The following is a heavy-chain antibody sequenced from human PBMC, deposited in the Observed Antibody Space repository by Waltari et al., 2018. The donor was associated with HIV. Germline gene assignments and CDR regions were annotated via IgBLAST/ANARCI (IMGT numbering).Heavy chain of an antibody. D-gene: IGHD6-6*01. CDR3: ARDAYSSSVAWFDP. CDR2: IKQDGSEK. CDR1: GFPFSSSR. V-gene: IGHV3-7*01. Sequence: EVQLVESGGGWVQPGGSLGLSCAGSGFPFSSSRVCWVCQAPGKGLEWVANIKQDGSEKYYVDSVKGRFTNSRDNAKNSLYLQMNSLRAEDTAVYYCARDAYSSSVAWFDPWGQGTLVTVSS. J-gene: IGHJ5*02.